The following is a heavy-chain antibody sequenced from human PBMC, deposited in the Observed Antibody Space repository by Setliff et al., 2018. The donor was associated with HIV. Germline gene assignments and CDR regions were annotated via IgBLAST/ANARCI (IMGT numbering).Heavy chain of an antibody. CDR2: IWHDGSNQ. Sequence: PGGSLRLSCAASGFTFSSYSMHWVRQAPGKGLEWVAVIWHDGSNQYYADSVKGRFTISRDNSRNTQYLQMNSLRAEDMALYYCAKDFGNYDSSGLDYWGQGTLVTVSS. CDR3: AKDFGNYDSSGLDY. D-gene: IGHD3-22*01. CDR1: GFTFSSYS. V-gene: IGHV3-30*02. J-gene: IGHJ4*02.